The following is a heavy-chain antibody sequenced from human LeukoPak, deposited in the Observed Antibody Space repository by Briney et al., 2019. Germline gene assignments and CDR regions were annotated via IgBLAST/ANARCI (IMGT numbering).Heavy chain of an antibody. CDR1: GGSISSSSYY. Sequence: PSETLSLTCTVSGGSISSSSYYWGWIRQPPGKGLEWIGSIYYSGSTYYNPSLKSRVTISVDTSKNQFSLKLSSVTAADTAVYYCARDWELRADYWGQGTLVTVSS. V-gene: IGHV4-39*07. D-gene: IGHD1-7*01. CDR3: ARDWELRADY. CDR2: IYYSGST. J-gene: IGHJ4*02.